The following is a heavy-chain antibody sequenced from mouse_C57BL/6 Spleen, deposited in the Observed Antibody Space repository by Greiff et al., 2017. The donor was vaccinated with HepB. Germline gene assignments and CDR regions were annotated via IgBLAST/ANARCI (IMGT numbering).Heavy chain of an antibody. CDR3: ARVRDVDYYFDY. CDR2: INPNNGGT. Sequence: VQLKQSGPELVKPGASVKIPCKASGYTFTDYNMDWVKQSHGKSLEWIGDINPNNGGTIYNQKFKGKATLTVDKSSSTAYMELRSLTSEDTAVYYCARVRDVDYYFDYWGQGTTLTVSS. V-gene: IGHV1-18*01. CDR1: GYTFTDYN. J-gene: IGHJ2*01. D-gene: IGHD3-3*01.